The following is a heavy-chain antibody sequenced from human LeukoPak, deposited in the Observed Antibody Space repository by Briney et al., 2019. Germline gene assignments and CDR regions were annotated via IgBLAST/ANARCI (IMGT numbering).Heavy chain of an antibody. CDR3: ARTHYYDSSGYYY. D-gene: IGHD3-22*01. Sequence: PGGSLRLSCAASGFTFSSYWMNWARQAPGKGLEWVASINHNGNVNYYVDSVKGRFTISRDNAKNSLYLQMNSLRAEDTAVYYCARTHYYDSSGYYYWGQGTLVTVSS. CDR2: INHNGNVN. J-gene: IGHJ4*02. CDR1: GFTFSSYW. V-gene: IGHV3-7*01.